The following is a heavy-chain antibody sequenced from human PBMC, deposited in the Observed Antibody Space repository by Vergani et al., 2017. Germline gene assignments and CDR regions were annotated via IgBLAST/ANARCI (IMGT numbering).Heavy chain of an antibody. CDR3: AKVGRYSSSSGGFDY. CDR2: ISGSGGST. Sequence: EVQLLESGGGLVQPGGSLRLSCAASGFTFSGYAMSWVRQAPGKGLEWVSAISGSGGSTYYADSVKGRFTISRDNSKNTLYLQMNSLRAEDTAVYYCAKVGRYSSSSGGFDYWGQGTLVTVSS. D-gene: IGHD6-6*01. CDR1: GFTFSGYA. V-gene: IGHV3-23*01. J-gene: IGHJ4*02.